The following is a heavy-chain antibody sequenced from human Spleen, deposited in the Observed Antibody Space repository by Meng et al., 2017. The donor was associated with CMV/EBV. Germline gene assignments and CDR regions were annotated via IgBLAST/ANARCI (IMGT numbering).Heavy chain of an antibody. J-gene: IGHJ5*02. D-gene: IGHD5-18*01. V-gene: IGHV3-21*01. CDR3: ATWRIQLSNWFDP. CDR1: GFPFNNAW. CDR2: ITSSSSHI. Sequence: GGSLRLSCVASGFPFNNAWMSWVRQAPGKGLEWVSCITSSSSHIYYADTVRGRFTISRDNAKTSLYLKMNSLRAEDTAVYYSATWRIQLSNWFDPWGQGTLVTVSS.